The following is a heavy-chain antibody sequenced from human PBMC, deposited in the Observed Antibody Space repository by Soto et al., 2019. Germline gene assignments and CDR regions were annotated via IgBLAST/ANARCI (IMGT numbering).Heavy chain of an antibody. V-gene: IGHV4-39*01. CDR2: IYYSGRS. Sequence: KASETLSLTCTVSGGSITSSSYYWGWIRQPPGKGLEWIGGIYYSGRSYYNPSLKSRVTMSVDTSKNQFSPTLNSVTAADAAVYYCARQRTTVVTQAYFDHWGQGTLVTVSS. CDR1: GGSITSSSYY. D-gene: IGHD4-17*01. CDR3: ARQRTTVVTQAYFDH. J-gene: IGHJ4*02.